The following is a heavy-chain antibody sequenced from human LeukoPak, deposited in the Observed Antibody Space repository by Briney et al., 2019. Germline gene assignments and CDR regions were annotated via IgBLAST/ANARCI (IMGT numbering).Heavy chain of an antibody. V-gene: IGHV4-61*02. D-gene: IGHD3-10*01. CDR1: GGSISSSSYY. CDR3: AREVVRGELDP. Sequence: SETLSLTCTVSGGSISSSSYYWSWIRQPAGKGLEWIGRIYTSGSTNYNPSLKSRVTMSVDTSKNQFSLKLSSVTAADTAVYYCAREVVRGELDPWGQGTLVTVSS. CDR2: IYTSGST. J-gene: IGHJ5*02.